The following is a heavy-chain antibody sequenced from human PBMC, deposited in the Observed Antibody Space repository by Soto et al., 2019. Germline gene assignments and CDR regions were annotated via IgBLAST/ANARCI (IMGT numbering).Heavy chain of an antibody. D-gene: IGHD3-10*01. CDR2: ISGSGGST. V-gene: IGHV3-23*01. Sequence: EVQLLESGGGLVQPGGSLRLSCAASGFTFSSYAMSWVRQAPGKGLEWVSAISGSGGSTYYADSVKGRFTISRDNSKNTLYVQLNSLRAEDTAVYYCAKFLLWFGELSHNYYYYYGMDVWGQGTTVTVSS. CDR3: AKFLLWFGELSHNYYYYYGMDV. CDR1: GFTFSSYA. J-gene: IGHJ6*02.